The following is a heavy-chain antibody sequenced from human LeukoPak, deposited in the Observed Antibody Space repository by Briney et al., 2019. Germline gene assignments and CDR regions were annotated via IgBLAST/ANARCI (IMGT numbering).Heavy chain of an antibody. V-gene: IGHV1-69*01. J-gene: IGHJ4*02. CDR1: GGTFSSYA. D-gene: IGHD2-15*01. Sequence: GASVKVSCKAPGGTFSSYAISWVRQAPGQGLEWMGGIIPIFGTANYAQKFQGRVTITADESTSTAYMELSSLRSEDTAVYYCARDPGRSGYFDYWGQGTLVTVSS. CDR2: IIPIFGTA. CDR3: ARDPGRSGYFDY.